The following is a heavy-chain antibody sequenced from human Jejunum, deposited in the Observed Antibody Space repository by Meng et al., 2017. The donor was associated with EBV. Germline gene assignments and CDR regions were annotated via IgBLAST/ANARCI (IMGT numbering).Heavy chain of an antibody. CDR1: GFTFSSYA. J-gene: IGHJ5*02. CDR3: AKLTRA. V-gene: IGHV3-23*01. Sequence: VQLLESGGGWGRPGGSLRLSCLANGFTFSSYAMSWVRQAPGKGLEWVSAITDSGGSTYYTDSVKGRFTISRDNSKNTLYLQMNSLRAEDTAVYYCAKLTRAWGQGTLVTVSS. CDR2: ITDSGGST.